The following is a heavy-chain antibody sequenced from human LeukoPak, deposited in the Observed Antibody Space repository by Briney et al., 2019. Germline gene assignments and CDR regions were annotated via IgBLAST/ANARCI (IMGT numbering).Heavy chain of an antibody. CDR1: GATFSSYG. D-gene: IGHD5-12*01. CDR2: ISSDGNDK. CDR3: TTKVIRGNSGDDYDD. V-gene: IGHV3-30*03. Sequence: GGSLRLSCAASGATFSSYGMHWVRQAPGKGLEWVALISSDGNDKLYGDSVKGRFTIARDDSKSTLYLQMNSLRAEDTAVYYCTTKVIRGNSGDDYDDWGQGTLVTVSS. J-gene: IGHJ4*02.